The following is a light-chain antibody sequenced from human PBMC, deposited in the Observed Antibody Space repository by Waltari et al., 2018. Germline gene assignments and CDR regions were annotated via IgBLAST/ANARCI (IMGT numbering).Light chain of an antibody. Sequence: EIVLTQSPGTLSLSPVERATLSCRASQRVSSSYLAWYQPKPGQSPRLLIYGASSRSTGIPDRFSGSGSGTDFTLTISRLEPEDFAVYYCQQYGSSPGFGGGTKVEIK. CDR3: QQYGSSPG. CDR1: QRVSSSY. CDR2: GAS. J-gene: IGKJ4*01. V-gene: IGKV3-20*01.